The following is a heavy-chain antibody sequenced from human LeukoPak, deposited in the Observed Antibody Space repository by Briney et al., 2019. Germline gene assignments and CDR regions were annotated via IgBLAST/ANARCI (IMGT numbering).Heavy chain of an antibody. CDR2: INPSGGSA. D-gene: IGHD1-26*01. J-gene: IGHJ3*02. V-gene: IGHV1-46*01. CDR3: ASQTYSGNYFPAFDI. CDR1: GYTFTSYY. Sequence: GASVKVSCKASGYTFTSYYMHWVRQAPGRGLEWMAIINPSGGSATYAQKFQGRVTMTRDMSTSTVYMDLSSLRSEDTAIYYCASQTYSGNYFPAFDIWGQGTMVTASS.